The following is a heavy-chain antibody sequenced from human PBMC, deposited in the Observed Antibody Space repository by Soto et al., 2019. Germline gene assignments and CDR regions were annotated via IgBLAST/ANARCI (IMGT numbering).Heavy chain of an antibody. CDR2: ISYDGSNK. Sequence: QVQLVESGGGVVQPGRSLRLSCAASGFTFSSYAMHWVRQAPGKGLEWVAVISYDGSNKYYADSVKGRFTISRDNSKNTLYLQMNSLRAEDTAVYYCARDGAAAGGFDYWGQGTLVTVSS. J-gene: IGHJ4*02. CDR1: GFTFSSYA. CDR3: ARDGAAAGGFDY. V-gene: IGHV3-30-3*01. D-gene: IGHD6-13*01.